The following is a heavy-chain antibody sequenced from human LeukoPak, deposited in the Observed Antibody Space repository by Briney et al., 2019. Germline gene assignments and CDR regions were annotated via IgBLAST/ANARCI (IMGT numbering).Heavy chain of an antibody. CDR1: GFTFSSYS. V-gene: IGHV3-48*04. CDR2: ISSSSSTI. CDR3: AKDLVSQRGVGSSEKVDY. Sequence: EGSLRLSCAASGFTFSSYSMNWVRQAPGKGLEWVSYISSSSSTIYYADSVKGRFTISRDNAKNSLYLQMNSLRAEDTAVYYCAKDLVSQRGVGSSEKVDYWGQGTLVTVSS. D-gene: IGHD3-10*01. J-gene: IGHJ4*02.